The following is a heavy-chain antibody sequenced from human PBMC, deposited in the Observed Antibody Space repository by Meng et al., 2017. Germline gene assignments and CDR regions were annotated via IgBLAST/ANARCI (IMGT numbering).Heavy chain of an antibody. CDR3: ARMSVLLWFGELFLN. J-gene: IGHJ4*02. Sequence: QVQPQQWGAGLLKPSEPLSLTCAVSGGSISSSNWWSWVRQPPGKGLEWIGEIYHSGNTNYNPSLKSRVTISVDKSKNQFSLKLSSVTAADTAVYYCARMSVLLWFGELFLNWGQGTLVTVSS. V-gene: IGHV4-4*02. CDR1: GGSISSSNW. D-gene: IGHD3-10*01. CDR2: IYHSGNT.